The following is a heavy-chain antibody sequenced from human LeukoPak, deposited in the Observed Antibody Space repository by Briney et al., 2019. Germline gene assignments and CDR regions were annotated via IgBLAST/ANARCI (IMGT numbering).Heavy chain of an antibody. CDR3: ARYVGGGNSGGFDS. J-gene: IGHJ4*02. CDR1: GFIFSNYA. V-gene: IGHV3-64*01. CDR2: ISSNWGST. D-gene: IGHD4-23*01. Sequence: PGGSLRLSCAASGFIFSNYAMHWVRQAPGKGLEYVSAISSNWGSTYYANSVKGRFTISRDNSKNTLYLQMGSLRAEDMAVYYCARYVGGGNSGGFDSWGQGTLVIVSS.